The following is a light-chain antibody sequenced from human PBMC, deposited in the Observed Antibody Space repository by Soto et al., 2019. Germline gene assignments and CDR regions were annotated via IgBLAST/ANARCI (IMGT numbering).Light chain of an antibody. J-gene: IGKJ4*01. CDR1: RSISRN. Sequence: EMVSTQSPATLSGSPGERVTLSCRASRSISRNLARYQQKAGQAPRLLIHGASTRATGIPDRFSGRGSGTEFTLTINGLQSEDFATYYCQPHNNWPVVTFGGGTRVEIK. V-gene: IGKV3-15*01. CDR2: GAS. CDR3: QPHNNWPVVT.